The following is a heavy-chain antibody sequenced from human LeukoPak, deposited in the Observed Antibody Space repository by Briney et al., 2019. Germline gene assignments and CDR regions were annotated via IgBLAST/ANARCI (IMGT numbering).Heavy chain of an antibody. D-gene: IGHD6-25*01. V-gene: IGHV3-30-3*01. CDR3: ARVWKQRYYFDY. J-gene: IGHJ4*02. CDR1: GFTFSSYA. Sequence: GGSLRFSCAASGFTFSSYAMHWVRQAPGKGLEWVAVISYDGSNKYYADSVKGRFTISRDNSKNTLYLQMNSLRADDTAVYYCARVWKQRYYFDYWGQGTLVTVSS. CDR2: ISYDGSNK.